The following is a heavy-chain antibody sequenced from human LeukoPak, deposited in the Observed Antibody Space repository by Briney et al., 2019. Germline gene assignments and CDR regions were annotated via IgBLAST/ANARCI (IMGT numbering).Heavy chain of an antibody. CDR1: GSTFTSYG. J-gene: IGHJ4*02. CDR2: ISAYNGNT. CDR3: ARIAGSIAAAGTANY. D-gene: IGHD6-13*01. Sequence: GASVKVSCKASGSTFTSYGISWVRQAPGQGLEWMGWISAYNGNTNYAQKLQGRVTMTTDTSTSTAYMELRSLISDDTAVYYCARIAGSIAAAGTANYWGQGTLVTVSS. V-gene: IGHV1-18*01.